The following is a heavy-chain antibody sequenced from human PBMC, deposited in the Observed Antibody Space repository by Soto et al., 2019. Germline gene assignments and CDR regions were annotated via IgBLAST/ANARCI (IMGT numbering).Heavy chain of an antibody. J-gene: IGHJ3*02. CDR3: AKVDVGYCSSTSCYEGAFDI. D-gene: IGHD2-2*01. Sequence: GGSLRLSCAASGFTFSSYAMSWVRQAPGKGLEWVSAISGSGGSKYYADSVKGRFTISRDNSKNTLYLQMNSLRAEDTAVYYCAKVDVGYCSSTSCYEGAFDIWGQGTMVTVSS. CDR2: ISGSGGSK. V-gene: IGHV3-23*01. CDR1: GFTFSSYA.